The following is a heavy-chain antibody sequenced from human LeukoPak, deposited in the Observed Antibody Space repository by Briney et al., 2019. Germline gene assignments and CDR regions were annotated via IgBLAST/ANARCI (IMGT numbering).Heavy chain of an antibody. CDR3: ARSRPGPHSGKAAILDY. D-gene: IGHD2-21*02. CDR1: GFTFSSYA. J-gene: IGHJ4*02. CDR2: ISYDGSNK. V-gene: IGHV3-30*04. Sequence: GGSLRLPCAASGFTFSSYAMHWVRQAPGKGLEWVAVISYDGSNKYYADSVKGRFTISRDNSKNTLYLQMNSLRAEDTAVYYCARSRPGPHSGKAAILDYWGQGTLVTVSS.